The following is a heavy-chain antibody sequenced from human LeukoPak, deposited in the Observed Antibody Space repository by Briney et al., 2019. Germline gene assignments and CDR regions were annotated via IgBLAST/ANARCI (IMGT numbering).Heavy chain of an antibody. J-gene: IGHJ4*02. CDR2: IYTSGST. CDR3: ARDEKRGYSYGYIDY. V-gene: IGHV4-4*07. D-gene: IGHD5-18*01. CDR1: GGSISSYY. Sequence: SETVSLTCTVSGGSISSYYWSWIRQPAGKGLEWIGRIYTSGSTNYNPSLKSRVTMSVDTSKDQFSLKLSSVTAADTAVYYCARDEKRGYSYGYIDYWGQGTLVTVSS.